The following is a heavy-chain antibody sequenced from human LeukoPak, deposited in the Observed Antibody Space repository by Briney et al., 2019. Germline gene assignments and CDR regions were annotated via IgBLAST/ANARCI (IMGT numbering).Heavy chain of an antibody. V-gene: IGHV3-30*03. CDR2: ISYDGSHK. J-gene: IGHJ3*02. CDR1: GFTFSSDG. Sequence: PGGSLRLSCAASGFTFSSDGMHWVRQALGKGLEWVAVISYDGSHKYYADFAKGRFTISRDNSKNTLYLQMNSLRAEDTAVYYCATASRLSYDTFDIWGQGTVVTVSS. CDR3: ATASRLSYDTFDI. D-gene: IGHD2/OR15-2a*01.